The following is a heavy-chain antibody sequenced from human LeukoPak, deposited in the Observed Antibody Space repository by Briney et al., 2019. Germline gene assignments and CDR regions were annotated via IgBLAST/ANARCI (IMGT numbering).Heavy chain of an antibody. D-gene: IGHD1-26*01. J-gene: IGHJ4*02. CDR2: ISSFSGTI. V-gene: IGHV3-48*01. CDR1: GITFSSYS. CDR3: ARVNGALDY. Sequence: GGSLRLSCVASGITFSSYSMNWVRQAPGKGLEWVSYISSFSGTINYADSVKGRFTISRDNAKNSLYLQMNSLRAEDTAVYYCARVNGALDYWGQGTLVTVSS.